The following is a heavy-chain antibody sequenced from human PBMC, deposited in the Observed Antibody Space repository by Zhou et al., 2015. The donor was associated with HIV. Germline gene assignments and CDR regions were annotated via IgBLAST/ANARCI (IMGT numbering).Heavy chain of an antibody. CDR1: GGTFSGSD. D-gene: IGHD1-14*01. Sequence: QVYLVQSGTEVKKPGSSVKVSCKASGGTFSGSDISWVRQAPGQGLEWMGGIIPLFDIENYAQKFRGRLTITVDKATSAAYMELSSLRSEDAAVYFCARSSVNHDNAFDLWGQGTKVIVSS. CDR3: ARSSVNHDNAFDL. CDR2: IIPLFDIE. J-gene: IGHJ3*01. V-gene: IGHV1-69*17.